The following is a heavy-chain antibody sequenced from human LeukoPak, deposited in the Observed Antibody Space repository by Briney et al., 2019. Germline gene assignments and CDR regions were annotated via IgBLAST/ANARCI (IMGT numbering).Heavy chain of an antibody. D-gene: IGHD1-26*01. Sequence: PGGSLRLSCAASGFTFDDYAMHWVRQAPGKGLEWVSGISWNSGSIGYADSVKGRFTISRDNAKNSLYLQMNSLRVDDTAVYYCARLSGSYFDYWGQGTLVTVPS. CDR1: GFTFDDYA. J-gene: IGHJ4*02. CDR2: ISWNSGSI. V-gene: IGHV3-9*01. CDR3: ARLSGSYFDY.